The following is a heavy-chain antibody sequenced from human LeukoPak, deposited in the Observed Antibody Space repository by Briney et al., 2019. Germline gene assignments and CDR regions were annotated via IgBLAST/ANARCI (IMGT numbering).Heavy chain of an antibody. CDR2: IYTSGST. CDR1: GGSISSYY. V-gene: IGHV4-4*07. CDR3: VYGSSWGGDY. Sequence: PSETLSLTCTVSGGSISSYYRSWIRQPAGKGLEWIGRIYTSGSTNYNPSLKSRVTMSVDTSKNQFSLKLSSVTAADTAVYYCVYGSSWGGDYWGQGTLVTVSS. J-gene: IGHJ4*02. D-gene: IGHD6-6*01.